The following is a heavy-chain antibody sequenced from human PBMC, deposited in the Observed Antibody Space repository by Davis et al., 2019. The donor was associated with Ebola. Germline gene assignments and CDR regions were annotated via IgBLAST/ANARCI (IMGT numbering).Heavy chain of an antibody. CDR1: DYTLRELS. V-gene: IGHV7-4-1*02. CDR2: INTNTGNP. J-gene: IGHJ4*02. D-gene: IGHD2-15*01. Sequence: SVTVSCKVSDYTLRELSMHWVRPAPGQGLEWMGWINTNTGNPTYAQGFTGRFVFSLDTSVSTAYLQISSLKAEDTAVYYCARGRLLFDYWGQGTLVTVSS. CDR3: ARGRLLFDY.